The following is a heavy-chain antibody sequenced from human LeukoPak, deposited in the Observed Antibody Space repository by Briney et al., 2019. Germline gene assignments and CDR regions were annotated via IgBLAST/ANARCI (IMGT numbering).Heavy chain of an antibody. CDR1: GGSISSGDYY. CDR2: IYYSGST. D-gene: IGHD6-19*01. CDR3: AREIAISSGWCIDY. J-gene: IGHJ4*02. V-gene: IGHV4-30-4*01. Sequence: PSETLSLTCTVSGGSISSGDYYWSWIRQPPGKGLEWIGYIYYSGSTYYNPSLKSRVTISVDTSKNQFSLKLSSVTAADTAVYYCAREIAISSGWCIDYWGQGTLVTVSS.